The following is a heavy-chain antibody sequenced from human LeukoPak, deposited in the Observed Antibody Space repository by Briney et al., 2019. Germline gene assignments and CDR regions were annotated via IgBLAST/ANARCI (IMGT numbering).Heavy chain of an antibody. CDR1: GGSISSGSYY. CDR3: ARESNYDFWSGYYTAGYYYYYYTDV. Sequence: SQTLFLTCTVSGGSISSGSYYWSWIRQPAGKGLEWIGRIYTSGSTNYNPSLKSRVTISVDTSKNQFSLKLSSVTAADTAVYYCARESNYDFWSGYYTAGYYYYYYTDVWGKGTTVTVSS. V-gene: IGHV4-61*02. J-gene: IGHJ6*03. CDR2: IYTSGST. D-gene: IGHD3-3*01.